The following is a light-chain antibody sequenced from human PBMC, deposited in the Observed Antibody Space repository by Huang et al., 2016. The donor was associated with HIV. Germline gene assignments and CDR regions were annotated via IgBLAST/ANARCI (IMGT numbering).Light chain of an antibody. Sequence: EIVLTQSPGTLSLSPGQRLTLSCRASQTFSNDYLAWYQQKPGQSPRILIYAASTRAAGIPDRFSGSGSATDFILTVSRLEPEDSAVYYCQQYALSPWTFGHGTKVEI. V-gene: IGKV3-20*01. CDR2: AAS. CDR3: QQYALSPWT. J-gene: IGKJ1*01. CDR1: QTFSNDY.